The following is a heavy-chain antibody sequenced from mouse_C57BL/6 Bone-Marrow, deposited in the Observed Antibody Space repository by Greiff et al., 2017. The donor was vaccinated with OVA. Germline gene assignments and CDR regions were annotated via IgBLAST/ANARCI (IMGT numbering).Heavy chain of an antibody. CDR1: GFTFSSYA. CDR3: TRLLDAMDY. J-gene: IGHJ4*01. D-gene: IGHD2-1*01. Sequence: EVKLLESGEGLVKPGGSLKLSCAASGFTFSSYAMSWVRQTPEKRLEWVAYISSGGDYIYYADTVKGRFTISRDNARNTLYLQMSSLKSEDTAMYYCTRLLDAMDYWGQGTAVTVSS. CDR2: ISSGGDYI. V-gene: IGHV5-9-1*02.